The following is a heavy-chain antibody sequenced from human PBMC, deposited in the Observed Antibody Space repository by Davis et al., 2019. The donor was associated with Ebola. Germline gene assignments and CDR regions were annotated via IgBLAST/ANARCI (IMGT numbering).Heavy chain of an antibody. CDR3: ARSYPGFVDY. J-gene: IGHJ4*02. Sequence: ASVKVSCKASGYTFTGYYIHWVRRAPGQGLEWMGRINPKSGVTKFAQKFQGRVTMTRDTSISTAYMELSRLRSDDTAVYYCARSYPGFVDYWGQGTLVTVSS. CDR2: INPKSGVT. CDR1: GYTFTGYY. V-gene: IGHV1-2*06.